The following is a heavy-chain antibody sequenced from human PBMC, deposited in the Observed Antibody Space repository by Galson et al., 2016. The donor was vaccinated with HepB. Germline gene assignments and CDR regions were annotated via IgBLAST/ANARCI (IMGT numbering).Heavy chain of an antibody. Sequence: SVKVSCKASGYSFATFYIHWVKQAPGQGLEWMGVINPTGGPTNHPKKFQGKVTLTRDTSTSTVYMELSSLTSEDTAVYYCARGGDDSHYHMDVWGQGTAITVSS. V-gene: IGHV1-46*01. J-gene: IGHJ6*02. D-gene: IGHD3-16*01. CDR3: ARGGDDSHYHMDV. CDR1: GYSFATFY. CDR2: INPTGGPT.